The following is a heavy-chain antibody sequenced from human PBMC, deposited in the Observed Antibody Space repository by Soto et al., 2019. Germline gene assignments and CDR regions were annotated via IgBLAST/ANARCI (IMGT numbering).Heavy chain of an antibody. CDR3: AKDSGRGSADYYFDY. CDR2: ISYDGNNK. D-gene: IGHD3-10*01. J-gene: IGHJ4*02. CDR1: GFTFSTYG. V-gene: IGHV3-30*18. Sequence: QVQLVESGGGVVQPGRSLRLSCAASGFTFSTYGMHWVRQAPGKGLERVAVISYDGNNKYHADSVKGRFTISRDNSKNTLYLQMNSLRAADTAVYYCAKDSGRGSADYYFDYWGQGTLVTVSS.